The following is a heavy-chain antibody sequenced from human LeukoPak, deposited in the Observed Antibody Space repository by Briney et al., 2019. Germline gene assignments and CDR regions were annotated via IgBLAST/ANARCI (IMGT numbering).Heavy chain of an antibody. D-gene: IGHD6-19*01. V-gene: IGHV3-23*01. CDR1: GFTFSDYA. CDR3: AKVSRVTVAGTLDY. J-gene: IGHJ4*02. CDR2: ISDSGVNI. Sequence: GGSLRLSCGASGFTFSDYAMTWVRQAPGKGLEWVSGISDSGVNIYYADSVKGRFTISRDNSKNTLYLQVNSLRAEDTAVYYCAKVSRVTVAGTLDYWGQGTLVTVSS.